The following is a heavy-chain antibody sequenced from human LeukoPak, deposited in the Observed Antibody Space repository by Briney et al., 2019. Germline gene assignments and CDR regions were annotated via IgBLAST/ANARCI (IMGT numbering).Heavy chain of an antibody. CDR1: GFTFDDYN. V-gene: IGHV3-43*01. D-gene: IGHD3-22*01. Sequence: GGSLRLSCAASGFTFDDYNMVWVRQTPGKGLEWVSLITWDGGATFYADSVQGRFTISRHNTRDSLYLHMTSLKVEDTAFYYCVKDNFYDSNLSDPWGQGTLVTVSS. CDR3: VKDNFYDSNLSDP. CDR2: ITWDGGAT. J-gene: IGHJ5*02.